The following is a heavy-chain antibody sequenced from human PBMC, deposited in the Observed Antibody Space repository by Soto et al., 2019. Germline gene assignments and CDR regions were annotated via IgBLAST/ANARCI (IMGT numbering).Heavy chain of an antibody. V-gene: IGHV4-59*01. D-gene: IGHD4-4*01. J-gene: IGHJ4*02. CDR2: FHYSGIS. CDR1: DASIRGYY. Sequence: SETLSLTCTVSDASIRGYYWSWIRQPPGKGLEWIGYFHYSGISNYNSSLKSRVTMSLDTSKNQFSLKLSSVSAADTAIYSCARGASNWQYFDYWGQGALVTVSS. CDR3: ARGASNWQYFDY.